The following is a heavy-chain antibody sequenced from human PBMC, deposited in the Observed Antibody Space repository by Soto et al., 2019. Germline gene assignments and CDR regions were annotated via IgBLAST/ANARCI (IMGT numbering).Heavy chain of an antibody. V-gene: IGHV1-46*02. D-gene: IGHD2-2*01. CDR3: ARARDVVVPAAPDY. Sequence: ASVKVSCKASGSAFKSYDVHWVRQASGQGLEWMGIINPSCGSTSYAQKFQGRVTMTRDTSTSTAYMELSRLRSDDTAVYYCARARDVVVPAAPDYWGQGTLVTVSS. CDR1: GSAFKSYD. CDR2: INPSCGST. J-gene: IGHJ4*02.